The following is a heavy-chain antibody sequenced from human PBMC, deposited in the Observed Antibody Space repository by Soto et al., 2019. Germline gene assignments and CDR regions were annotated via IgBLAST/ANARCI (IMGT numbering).Heavy chain of an antibody. V-gene: IGHV3-48*02. J-gene: IGHJ4*01. CDR3: ARLPKGSVVTG. D-gene: IGHD2-21*02. CDR1: GFSFRDHS. CDR2: ISSSSENI. Sequence: PVGSLRLSCVGSGFSFRDHSMNWVRQPPGKGLQWISYISSSSENIYYADSVKGRFTVSRDNAKNTLFLQMSSLRDDDSAIYYCARLPKGSVVTGWGQGSLVTVSS.